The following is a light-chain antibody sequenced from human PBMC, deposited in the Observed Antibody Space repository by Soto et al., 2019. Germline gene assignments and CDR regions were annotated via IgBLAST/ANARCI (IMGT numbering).Light chain of an antibody. Sequence: DIMMTQSPDSLAVSPGERATISCKSSQSVLFSSNNRNYLAWYQQKPGQPPKLLIYWASTRESGVPDRFNGSGSGTDFTLTISSLQAEDVAVYYCQQYYRSLTFGGGTKVEIK. V-gene: IGKV4-1*01. CDR1: QSVLFSSNNRNY. CDR2: WAS. J-gene: IGKJ4*01. CDR3: QQYYRSLT.